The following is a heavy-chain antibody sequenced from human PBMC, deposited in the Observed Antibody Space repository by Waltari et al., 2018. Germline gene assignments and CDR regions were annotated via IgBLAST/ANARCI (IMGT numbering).Heavy chain of an antibody. J-gene: IGHJ4*02. CDR2: IIPIFGTA. Sequence: ISWVRQAPGQGLEWMGGIIPIFGTANYAQKFQGRVTITTDESTSTAYMELSSLRSEDTAVYYCAVYIDFFTYPRGGFDYWGQGTLVTVSS. CDR3: AVYIDFFTYPRGGFDY. D-gene: IGHD3-3*01. V-gene: IGHV1-69*05.